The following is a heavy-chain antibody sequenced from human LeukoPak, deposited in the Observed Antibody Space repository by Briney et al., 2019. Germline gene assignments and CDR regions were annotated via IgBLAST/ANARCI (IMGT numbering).Heavy chain of an antibody. J-gene: IGHJ6*02. CDR1: GFTFSSYG. V-gene: IGHV3-33*01. CDR2: IWYDGANK. CDR3: ARDGIAAAGQYYCYGMDV. D-gene: IGHD6-13*01. Sequence: PGGSLRLSCAASGFTFSSYGMHWVRQAPGKGLEWVAVIWYDGANKYYADSVKGRFTISRDNSKNTLYLQMNSLRAEDTAVYYCARDGIAAAGQYYCYGMDVWGQGTTVTVSS.